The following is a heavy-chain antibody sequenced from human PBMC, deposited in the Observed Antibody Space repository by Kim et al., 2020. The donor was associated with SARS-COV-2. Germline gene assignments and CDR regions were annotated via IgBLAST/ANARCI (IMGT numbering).Heavy chain of an antibody. J-gene: IGHJ4*02. Sequence: ASVKVSCTASGYTFNSYDINWVRQAAGQGLEWMGWMDPKSGSHGYAPKFQGRVTMSRDTSTNTAYMEPNSLRVEDTAVYYCARGERLDSWGQGTLVTVSS. CDR3: ARGERLDS. V-gene: IGHV1-8*02. CDR1: GYTFNSYD. CDR2: MDPKSGSH. D-gene: IGHD1-26*01.